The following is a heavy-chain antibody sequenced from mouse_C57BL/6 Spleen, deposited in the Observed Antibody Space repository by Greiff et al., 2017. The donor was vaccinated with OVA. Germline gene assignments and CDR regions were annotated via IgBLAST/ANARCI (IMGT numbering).Heavy chain of an antibody. J-gene: IGHJ4*01. CDR3: ARFHLWGAMDY. V-gene: IGHV7-3*01. D-gene: IGHD6-2*01. Sequence: EVQLVESGGGLVQPGGSLSLSCAASGFTFTDYYMSWVRQPPGKALEWLGFIRNKANGYTTEYSASVKGRFTISRDNSQSILYLQMHALRAEDSATYYCARFHLWGAMDYWGQGTSVTVPS. CDR1: GFTFTDYY. CDR2: IRNKANGYTT.